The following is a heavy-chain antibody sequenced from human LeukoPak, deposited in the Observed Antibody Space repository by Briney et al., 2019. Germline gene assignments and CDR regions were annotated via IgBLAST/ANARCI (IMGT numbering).Heavy chain of an antibody. D-gene: IGHD2-15*01. CDR1: GGSISSYY. Sequence: SETLSLTCTVSGGSISSYYWSWIRQPPGKGLEWIGYIYYSGSTNYNPSLKSRVTISVDTSMNQFSLKLSSVTAADTAVYYCAKARVVAATRGYYYYMDVWGKGTTVTVSS. CDR2: IYYSGST. CDR3: AKARVVAATRGYYYYMDV. J-gene: IGHJ6*03. V-gene: IGHV4-59*01.